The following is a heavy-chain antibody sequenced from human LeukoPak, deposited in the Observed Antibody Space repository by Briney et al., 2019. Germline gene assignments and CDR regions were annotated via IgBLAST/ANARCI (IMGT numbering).Heavy chain of an antibody. CDR1: GFTFSSYA. Sequence: PGGSLRLSCAASGFTFSSYAMKWVRQAPGKGLEWVSSISGSDGRTWNADSVKGRFTISRDNSNNTLYLEMNSLRAEDTAVYYCAKTRGTVSRFGAFDIWGQGTMVTVSS. J-gene: IGHJ3*02. V-gene: IGHV3-23*01. D-gene: IGHD4-17*01. CDR3: AKTRGTVSRFGAFDI. CDR2: ISGSDGRT.